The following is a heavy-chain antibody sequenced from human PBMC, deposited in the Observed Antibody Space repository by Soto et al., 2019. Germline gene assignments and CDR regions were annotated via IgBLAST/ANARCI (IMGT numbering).Heavy chain of an antibody. V-gene: IGHV3-23*01. J-gene: IGHJ3*02. CDR3: AKRGRAIAASFNAFDI. CDR2: ISGSGGST. CDR1: GFTFSSYA. D-gene: IGHD6-6*01. Sequence: GGSLRLSCAASGFTFSSYAMSWVRQAPGKGLEWVSAISGSGGSTYYADSVKGRFTISRDNSKNTLYLQMNSLRAEDTAVYYCAKRGRAIAASFNAFDIWGQGTMVTV.